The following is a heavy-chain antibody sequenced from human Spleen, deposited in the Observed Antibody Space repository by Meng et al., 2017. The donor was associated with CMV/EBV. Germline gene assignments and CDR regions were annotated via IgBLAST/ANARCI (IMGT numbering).Heavy chain of an antibody. CDR3: ARSSSSPRGRSDY. V-gene: IGHV3-74*01. Sequence: GGSLRLSCAASGFDFNNRWMLWVRQAPGKGLMWVSRVKYDGSGITYADSVKGRFTISRDNAKNTLYLQMNSLRVDDTAVYYCARSSSSPRGRSDYWGQGSLVTVSS. CDR1: GFDFNNRW. D-gene: IGHD6-6*01. CDR2: VKYDGSGI. J-gene: IGHJ4*02.